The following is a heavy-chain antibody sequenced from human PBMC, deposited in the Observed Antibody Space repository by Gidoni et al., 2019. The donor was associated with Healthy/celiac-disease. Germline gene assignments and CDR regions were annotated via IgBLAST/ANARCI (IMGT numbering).Heavy chain of an antibody. J-gene: IGHJ4*02. CDR3: ARSDIVVVPAADLYFDY. V-gene: IGHV5-10-1*03. CDR1: VYSFTSYW. CDR2: IDPSDSYT. Sequence: EVQLVQSGAEVKKPGESLRISCKGSVYSFTSYWISWVRQMPGKGLEWMGRIDPSDSYTNYSPSFQGHVTISTDKSISTAYLQWSSLKASDTAMYYCARSDIVVVPAADLYFDYWGQGTLVTVSS. D-gene: IGHD2-2*01.